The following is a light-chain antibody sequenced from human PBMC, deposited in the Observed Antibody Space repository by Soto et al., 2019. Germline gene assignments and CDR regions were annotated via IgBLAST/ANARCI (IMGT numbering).Light chain of an antibody. V-gene: IGKV3-20*01. J-gene: IGKJ1*01. CDR2: DAS. CDR1: QSVSSSY. CDR3: LQHPDYPWT. Sequence: EIVLTESPGTLSLSPGERATLSCRASQSVSSSYLAWYQQKPGQAPRLLIYDASTRATGIPDRFSGSGSGTDFTLTISSLQPEDFATYFCLQHPDYPWTFAQGTKVAIK.